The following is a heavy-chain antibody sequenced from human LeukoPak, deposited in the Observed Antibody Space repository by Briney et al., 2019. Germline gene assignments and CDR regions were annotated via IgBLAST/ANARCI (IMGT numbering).Heavy chain of an antibody. CDR1: GFSFSSYA. J-gene: IGHJ3*02. V-gene: IGHV3-23*01. CDR2: ISGSGGST. Sequence: GGSLRLSCAASGFSFSSYAMSWVRQAPGKGLEWVSAISGSGGSTYYADSVKGRFTISRDNSKNTLYLQMNSLRAEDTAVYYCVRVLGYYYDSSGSRGAFDIWGQGTMVTVSS. CDR3: VRVLGYYYDSSGSRGAFDI. D-gene: IGHD3-22*01.